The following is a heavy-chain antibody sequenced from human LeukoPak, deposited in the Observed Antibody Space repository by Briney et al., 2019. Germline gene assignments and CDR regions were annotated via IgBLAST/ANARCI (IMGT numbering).Heavy chain of an antibody. J-gene: IGHJ6*03. V-gene: IGHV4-34*01. CDR1: GGKLSRYW. Sequence: YAGRGGKLSRYWWCSYHQNPGKGLEWIGEINHNGNTNYNPSLKSRVTISVDTSKNQFSLKLSSVTAADTAVYYCARAYSSGWYPPDYYYYMDVWSNGTTV. CDR3: ARAYSSGWYPPDYYYYMDV. D-gene: IGHD6-19*01. CDR2: INHNGNT.